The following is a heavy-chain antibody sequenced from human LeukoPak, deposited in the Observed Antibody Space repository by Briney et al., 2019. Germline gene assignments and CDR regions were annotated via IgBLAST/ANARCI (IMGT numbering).Heavy chain of an antibody. D-gene: IGHD3-10*01. CDR2: IYSGGGT. V-gene: IGHV3-53*05. Sequence: GGSLRLSCAASGFTFSSYWMHWVRQAPGKGLEWVSVIYSGGGTYYADSVKGRFTISRDNSKNTLYLQMTSLRADDTAVYYCARGGSAWFGGIDYWGQGTLVTVSS. J-gene: IGHJ4*02. CDR3: ARGGSAWFGGIDY. CDR1: GFTFSSYW.